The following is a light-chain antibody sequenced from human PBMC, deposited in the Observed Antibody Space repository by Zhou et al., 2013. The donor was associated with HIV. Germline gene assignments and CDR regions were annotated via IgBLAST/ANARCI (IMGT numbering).Light chain of an antibody. CDR2: GAS. CDR1: QGIGTY. J-gene: IGKJ1*01. CDR3: QQSYSPPRT. V-gene: IGKV1-8*01. Sequence: AIVITQSPPSLSASTGDTVTITCRASQGIGTYLAWYQQKPGKAPKLLIYGASTLQSGVPSRFSGSGSGTDFTLTINCLQSEDFATYYCQQSYSPPRTFGQGTKVEI.